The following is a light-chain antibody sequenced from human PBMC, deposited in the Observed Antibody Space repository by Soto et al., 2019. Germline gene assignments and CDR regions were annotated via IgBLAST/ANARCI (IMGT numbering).Light chain of an antibody. V-gene: IGKV1-5*03. CDR2: KAS. Sequence: DIHLTQSPSTLSASVGDRVTITCRASQSISSWLAWYQQKPGKAPKLLIYKASTLESGVPSRFSGSGSGTEFTLTITRLEAEDFAVYYCQQYDSTPPTFGQGTKVEVK. CDR3: QQYDSTPPT. J-gene: IGKJ1*01. CDR1: QSISSW.